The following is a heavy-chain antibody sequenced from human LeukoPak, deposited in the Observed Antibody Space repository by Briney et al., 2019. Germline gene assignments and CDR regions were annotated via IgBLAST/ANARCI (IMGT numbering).Heavy chain of an antibody. CDR2: MNPNSGNT. CDR3: ARGDNTELYCSSTSCYTGGDY. Sequence: ASVKVSCKASGYTFTSYDINWVRQATGQGLEWMGWMNPNSGNTGYAQKFQGRVTITRNTSISTAYMELSSLRSEDTAVYYCARGDNTELYCSSTSCYTGGDYWGQGTLVTVSS. CDR1: GYTFTSYD. V-gene: IGHV1-8*03. D-gene: IGHD2-2*02. J-gene: IGHJ4*02.